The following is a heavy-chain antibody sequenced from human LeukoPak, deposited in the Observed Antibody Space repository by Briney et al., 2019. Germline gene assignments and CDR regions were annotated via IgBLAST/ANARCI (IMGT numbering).Heavy chain of an antibody. CDR3: ARAGELELRDGYFDY. CDR2: IIPIFGTA. D-gene: IGHD1-7*01. J-gene: IGHJ4*02. CDR1: GATFSSYA. Sequence: GASVKVSCKASGATFSSYAISWVRQAPGQGLEWMGGIIPIFGTANYAQKFQGRVTITADESTSTAYMELSSLRSEDTAVYYCARAGELELRDGYFDYWGQGTLVTVSS. V-gene: IGHV1-69*13.